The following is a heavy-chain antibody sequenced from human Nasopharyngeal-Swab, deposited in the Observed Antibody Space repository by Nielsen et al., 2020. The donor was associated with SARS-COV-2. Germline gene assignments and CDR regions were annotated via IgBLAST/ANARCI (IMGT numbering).Heavy chain of an antibody. Sequence: SETLSLTCAVYGGSFSGYYWSWIRQPPGKGLEWIGEINHSGSTNYNPSLKSRVTISVDTSKNQFSLKLSSVTAADTAVYYCARAAMSQDIVVVVAATGACFDHWGQGTLVTVSS. J-gene: IGHJ4*02. CDR2: INHSGST. CDR1: GGSFSGYY. V-gene: IGHV4-34*01. D-gene: IGHD2-15*01. CDR3: ARAAMSQDIVVVVAATGACFDH.